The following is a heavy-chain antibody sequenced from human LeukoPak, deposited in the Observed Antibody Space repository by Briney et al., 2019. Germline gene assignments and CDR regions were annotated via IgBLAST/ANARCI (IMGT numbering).Heavy chain of an antibody. CDR1: GYAFTGYY. Sequence: ASAKVSYKASGYAFTGYYLHWVRQAPGQGLEWVAYINPDTGGTNYAQKFQGRVTVTRDASISTAYMEMSRLTSDDTAIYYCARVAAYTSTWSWFDPWGQGTLVTVSS. V-gene: IGHV1-2*02. D-gene: IGHD6-13*01. CDR3: ARVAAYTSTWSWFDP. CDR2: INPDTGGT. J-gene: IGHJ5*02.